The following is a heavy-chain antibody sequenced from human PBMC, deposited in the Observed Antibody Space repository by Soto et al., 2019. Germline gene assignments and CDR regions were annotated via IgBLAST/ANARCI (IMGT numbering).Heavy chain of an antibody. CDR1: GGTFSSYA. V-gene: IGHV1-69*15. CDR2: IIPIFGTT. D-gene: IGHD6-6*01. CDR3: AKSPDPYSSSNYYYYGMDV. J-gene: IGHJ6*02. Sequence: QVQLVQSGAEVKKPGSSVKVSCKSSGGTFSSYAITWVRQAPGQGLEWMGRIIPIFGTTNYAQKFQGKVTITANESTSTANMALSSLRSDDTAVYYCAKSPDPYSSSNYYYYGMDVWGQGTTVTVSS.